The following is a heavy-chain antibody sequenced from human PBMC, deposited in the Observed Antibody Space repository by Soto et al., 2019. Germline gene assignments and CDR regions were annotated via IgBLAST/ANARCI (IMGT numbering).Heavy chain of an antibody. Sequence: GGSLRLSCAASGFNFSGSAMHWVRQASGKGLEWVGRIRSKANSYATAYAASVKGRFTISRDDSKNTAYLQMNSLKTEDTAVYYCTTYYDILTGYYFYYWGQGTLVTVSS. J-gene: IGHJ4*02. CDR1: GFNFSGSA. D-gene: IGHD3-9*01. CDR3: TTYYDILTGYYFYY. CDR2: IRSKANSYAT. V-gene: IGHV3-73*01.